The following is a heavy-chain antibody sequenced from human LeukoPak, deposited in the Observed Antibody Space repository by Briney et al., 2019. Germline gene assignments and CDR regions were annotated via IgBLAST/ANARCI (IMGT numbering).Heavy chain of an antibody. CDR3: ARHSRRLGAAGTLDS. CDR1: RASINNYH. V-gene: IGHV4-59*01. J-gene: IGHJ4*02. D-gene: IGHD6-13*01. Sequence: PSETLSLTCIVSRASINNYHWSWIRQPPGKGLEWIGTISDSGSNNYNTSLKSRVSFSEDTSKNYLSLNLTSVTVADTAVYYCARHSRRLGAAGTLDSWGLGTLVVVS. CDR2: ISDSGSN.